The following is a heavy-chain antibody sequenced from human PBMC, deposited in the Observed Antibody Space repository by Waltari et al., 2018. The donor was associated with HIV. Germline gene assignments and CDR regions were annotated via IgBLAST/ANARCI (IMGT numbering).Heavy chain of an antibody. V-gene: IGHV4-38-2*01. CDR2: IYHSGSD. D-gene: IGHD6-19*01. J-gene: IGHJ3*02. CDR1: GYSISSGYY. Sequence: QVQLQESGPGLVKPSETLSLTCAVSGYSISSGYYWGWIRQPPGKGLEWIGYIYHSGSDYYSPALKGRVAISVDTSKNQFSRKLSSVTAADTAVYYCARVMTVSGTSHDAFDIWGQGTMVTASS. CDR3: ARVMTVSGTSHDAFDI.